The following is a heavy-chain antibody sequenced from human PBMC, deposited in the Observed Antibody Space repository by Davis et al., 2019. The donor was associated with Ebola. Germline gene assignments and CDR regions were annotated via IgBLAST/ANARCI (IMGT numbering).Heavy chain of an antibody. CDR1: GGSISRYY. J-gene: IGHJ4*02. CDR3: ARFSGGEDY. D-gene: IGHD2-15*01. Sequence: SETLSLTCTVSGGSISRYYWSWIRQAPGKGLEWIGYIYYSGSTNYNPSLKSRVTISVDTSKNQFSLKLSSVTAADTAVYYCARFSGGEDYWGQGTLVTVSS. CDR2: IYYSGST. V-gene: IGHV4-59*01.